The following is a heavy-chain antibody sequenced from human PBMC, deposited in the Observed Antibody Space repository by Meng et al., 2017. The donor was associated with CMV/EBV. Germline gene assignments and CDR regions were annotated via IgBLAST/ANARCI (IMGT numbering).Heavy chain of an antibody. Sequence: GESLKISCAASGFTFSSYEMNWVRQAPGKGLEWVSYISSSGSTIYYADSVKGRFTISRDNAKNSLYLQMNSLRAEDTAVYYCARSRELQGVYYYGMDVWGQGTTVTVSS. J-gene: IGHJ6*02. CDR2: ISSSGSTI. V-gene: IGHV3-48*03. CDR3: ARSRELQGVYYYGMDV. CDR1: GFTFSSYE. D-gene: IGHD1-7*01.